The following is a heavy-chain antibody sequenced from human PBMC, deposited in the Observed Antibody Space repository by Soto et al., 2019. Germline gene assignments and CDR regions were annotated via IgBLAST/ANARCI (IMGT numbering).Heavy chain of an antibody. D-gene: IGHD5-18*01. J-gene: IGHJ6*03. Sequence: VASVKVSCKASGYTFTSYGISWVRQAPGQGLEWMGWISAYNGNTNYAQKLQGRVTMTTDTSTSTAYMELRSLRSDDTAVYYCARGANTAMGIYYYYYYMDVWGKGTSVTVSS. CDR1: GYTFTSYG. CDR3: ARGANTAMGIYYYYYYMDV. CDR2: ISAYNGNT. V-gene: IGHV1-18*01.